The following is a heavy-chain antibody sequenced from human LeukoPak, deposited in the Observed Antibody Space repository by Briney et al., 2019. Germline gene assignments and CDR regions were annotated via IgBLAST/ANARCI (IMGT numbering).Heavy chain of an antibody. CDR2: ISYDGNNK. CDR3: AKVVEQWLVTSMDV. V-gene: IGHV3-30*18. CDR1: GFTFSSYG. D-gene: IGHD6-19*01. Sequence: PGGSLRLSCAASGFTFSSYGMHWVRQAPGKGLEWVAVISYDGNNKYYADSVKGRFTISRDNSKNTLYLQMNSPRAEDTAVYYCAKVVEQWLVTSMDVWGQGTTVTVSS. J-gene: IGHJ6*02.